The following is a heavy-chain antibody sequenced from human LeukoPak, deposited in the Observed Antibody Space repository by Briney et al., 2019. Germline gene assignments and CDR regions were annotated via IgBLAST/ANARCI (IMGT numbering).Heavy chain of an antibody. D-gene: IGHD3-10*01. J-gene: IGHJ4*02. Sequence: GGSLRLSWAASGFTFSIYAMSWVRQAPGKGLEWVSTISCSGGTTYYADSVKGRFTISRDNSKNTLSLQVNSLRDEDTAVYSCARDLGGYFDYWGQGTLVTVSS. CDR2: ISCSGGTT. CDR3: ARDLGGYFDY. CDR1: GFTFSIYA. V-gene: IGHV3-23*01.